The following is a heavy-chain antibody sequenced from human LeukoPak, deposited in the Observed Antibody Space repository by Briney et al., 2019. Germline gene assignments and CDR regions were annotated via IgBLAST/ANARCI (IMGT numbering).Heavy chain of an antibody. D-gene: IGHD6-13*01. CDR3: ARHWETSSWYVDY. CDR1: GGSISGYF. CDR2: IYYSGST. V-gene: IGHV4-59*08. J-gene: IGHJ4*02. Sequence: SETLSLTCTVSGGSISGYFWSWVRRPPGKGLEWIGYIYYSGSTNYNPSLKSRVTISVDTSKNQLSLKLSSVTAADTAVYYCARHWETSSWYVDYWGQGTLVTVSS.